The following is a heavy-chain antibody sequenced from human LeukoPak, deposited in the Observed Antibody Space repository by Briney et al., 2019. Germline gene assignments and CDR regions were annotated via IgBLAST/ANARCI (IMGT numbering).Heavy chain of an antibody. V-gene: IGHV7-4-1*02. CDR1: GYTFTSYG. J-gene: IGHJ4*02. CDR3: ARSTRRIQLWLLPPDTIDY. Sequence: GASVKVSCKASGYTFTSYGINWVRQAPGQGLEWMGWINTYTGNPTYAQGFTGRFVFSLDTSVSTAYLQISSLKAEDTAMYYCARSTRRIQLWLLPPDTIDYWGQGTLVTVSS. CDR2: INTYTGNP. D-gene: IGHD5-18*01.